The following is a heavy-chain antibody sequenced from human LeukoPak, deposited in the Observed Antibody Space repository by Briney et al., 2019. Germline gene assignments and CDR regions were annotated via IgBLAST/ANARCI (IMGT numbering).Heavy chain of an antibody. CDR1: GGSVSSGSYY. J-gene: IGHJ4*02. Sequence: SETLSLTCTVSGGSVSSGSYYWSWIRQPPGKGLEWIGYIYYSGSTNYNPSLKSRVTISVDTSKNQFSLKLSSVTAADTAVYYCARVHLITGTPGYWGQGTLVTVSS. D-gene: IGHD1-20*01. CDR2: IYYSGST. V-gene: IGHV4-61*01. CDR3: ARVHLITGTPGY.